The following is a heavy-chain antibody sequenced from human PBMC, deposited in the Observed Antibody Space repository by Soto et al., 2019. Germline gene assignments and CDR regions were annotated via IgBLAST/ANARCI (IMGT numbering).Heavy chain of an antibody. CDR1: GFTLSNYE. D-gene: IGHD1-26*01. CDR3: ARDRESAGDWFDP. Sequence: VGSLRLSCAASGFTLSNYEMNWVRQAPGKGLEWVSYISSSGSSKSYADSVRGRFTVSRDNAENSLYLQMSGLRVEDTAVYYCARDRESAGDWFDPWGQGTLVTVSS. CDR2: ISSSGSSK. J-gene: IGHJ5*02. V-gene: IGHV3-48*03.